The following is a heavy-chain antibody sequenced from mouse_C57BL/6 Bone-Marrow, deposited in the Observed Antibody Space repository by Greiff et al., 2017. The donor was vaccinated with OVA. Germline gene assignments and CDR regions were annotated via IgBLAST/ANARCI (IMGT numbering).Heavy chain of an antibody. CDR3: ARSYYYGSSSPFAY. CDR1: GFTFSDYG. Sequence: EVKLVESGGGLVKPGGSLKLSCAASGFTFSDYGMHWVRQAPEKGLEWVAYISSGSSTIYYADTVKGRFTISRDNAKNTLFLLMTNLKSEDTAMYYCARSYYYGSSSPFAYWGQGTLVTVSA. D-gene: IGHD1-1*01. J-gene: IGHJ3*01. CDR2: ISSGSSTI. V-gene: IGHV5-17*01.